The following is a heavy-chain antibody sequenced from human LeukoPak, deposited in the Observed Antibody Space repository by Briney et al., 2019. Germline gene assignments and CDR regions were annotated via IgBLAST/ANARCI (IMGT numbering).Heavy chain of an antibody. D-gene: IGHD3-3*01. CDR1: GGSISSYY. Sequence: PSETLSLTCTVSGGSISSYYWSWIRQPAGKGLEWIGRIYTSGSTNYNPSLKSRVTMSVDTSKNQFSLKLSSVTAADTAVYYCARGAYDFWSGYYHDAFDIWGQGTKVTVSS. J-gene: IGHJ3*02. CDR3: ARGAYDFWSGYYHDAFDI. CDR2: IYTSGST. V-gene: IGHV4-4*07.